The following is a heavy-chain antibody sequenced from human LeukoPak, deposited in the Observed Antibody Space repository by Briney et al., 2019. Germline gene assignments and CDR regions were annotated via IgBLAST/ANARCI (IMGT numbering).Heavy chain of an antibody. V-gene: IGHV6-1*01. D-gene: IGHD3-10*01. CDR1: GXSVSSNSAA. Sequence: SQTLSLTCAISGXSVSSNSAAWNWIRQSPSRGLELLRRTYYRSKWYNDYAVSVKSRITINPDTSKNQFSLQLNSVTPEDTAVYYCARASAVGSLQNWIDPWGQGTLVTVSS. CDR3: ARASAVGSLQNWIDP. J-gene: IGHJ5*02. CDR2: TYYRSKWYN.